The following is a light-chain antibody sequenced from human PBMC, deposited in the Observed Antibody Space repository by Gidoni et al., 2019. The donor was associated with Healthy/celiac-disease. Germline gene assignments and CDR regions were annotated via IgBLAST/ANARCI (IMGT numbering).Light chain of an antibody. Sequence: SYVLTQPPSVSVAPGQTARITCGGNNIGSKSVHWYQQKPGQAPVLVVYDDSDRPSGISERFSGSNSGNTATLTISRVEAGDEADYYCQVWDSSSDRLYVFGTGTKVTVL. CDR3: QVWDSSSDRLYV. J-gene: IGLJ1*01. V-gene: IGLV3-21*02. CDR2: DDS. CDR1: NIGSKS.